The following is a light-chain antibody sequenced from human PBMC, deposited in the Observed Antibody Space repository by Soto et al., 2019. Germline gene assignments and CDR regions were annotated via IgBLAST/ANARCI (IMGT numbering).Light chain of an antibody. J-gene: IGKJ1*01. CDR1: QSVTSY. CDR3: QQYGSSPRT. Sequence: EIVLTQSPGTLSLSPGERATIYCRASQSVTSYLAWYQQTPGQPPRVLIYGASIRATGILDRFSGSGSGTDFTLTISRLEPEDFAVYYCQQYGSSPRTFGQGTKVDNK. V-gene: IGKV3-20*01. CDR2: GAS.